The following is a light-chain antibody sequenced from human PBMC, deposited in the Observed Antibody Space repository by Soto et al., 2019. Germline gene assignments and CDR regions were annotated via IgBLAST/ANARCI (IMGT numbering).Light chain of an antibody. J-gene: IGKJ3*01. V-gene: IGKV3-15*01. Sequence: EIVMTQSPATLSVSPGERATLSCRASQSVAGNLAWYQQKPGQAPRLLIFGASTRATGVSARFSGSGSGTDFTPTITSPQSEAFALYYCQQYNNWPPSFTFGPGTRVDIK. CDR1: QSVAGN. CDR3: QQYNNWPPSFT. CDR2: GAS.